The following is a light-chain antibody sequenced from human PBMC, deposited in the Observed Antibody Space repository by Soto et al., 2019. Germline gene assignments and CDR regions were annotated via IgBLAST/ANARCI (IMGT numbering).Light chain of an antibody. J-gene: IGLJ3*02. Sequence: QAVLTQSPSASASLGASVKLTCTLSSGHSSYAIAWHQQQPEKGPRYLMKLNSDGSHSKGDGIPDRFSGSSSGAERYLTFARLESEEGADYYCQTWGTGILVFGGGTKLTVL. CDR1: SGHSSYA. CDR2: LNSDGSH. V-gene: IGLV4-69*01. CDR3: QTWGTGILV.